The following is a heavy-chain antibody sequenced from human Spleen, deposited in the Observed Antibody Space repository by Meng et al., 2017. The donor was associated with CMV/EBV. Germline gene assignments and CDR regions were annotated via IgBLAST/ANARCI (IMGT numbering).Heavy chain of an antibody. Sequence: SETLSLTCTVSGVSISSYYWTWIRQPPGRGLEWIGYIYYRGNTNYNPSLKSRVTMSVDTSRNPFSLTLSSVTAADTAVYYCSRDYCGGDCYSLGHWGQGSLVTVSS. CDR3: SRDYCGGDCYSLGH. J-gene: IGHJ1*01. D-gene: IGHD2-21*01. V-gene: IGHV4-59*01. CDR1: GVSISSYY. CDR2: IYYRGNT.